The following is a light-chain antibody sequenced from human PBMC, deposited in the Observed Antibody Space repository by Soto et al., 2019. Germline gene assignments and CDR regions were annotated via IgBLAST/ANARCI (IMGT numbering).Light chain of an antibody. J-gene: IGLJ2*01. CDR2: EVS. V-gene: IGLV2-14*01. CDR3: SSYTSSSNQV. CDR1: SSDVGGYNY. Sequence: QSALTQPASVSGSPGQSVTISCTGTSSDVGGYNYVSWYQQHPGKATKLMIYEVSNRPSGVSNRFSGSKSGNTASLTISGLQAEDEADYYCSSYTSSSNQVFGGGTKLTVL.